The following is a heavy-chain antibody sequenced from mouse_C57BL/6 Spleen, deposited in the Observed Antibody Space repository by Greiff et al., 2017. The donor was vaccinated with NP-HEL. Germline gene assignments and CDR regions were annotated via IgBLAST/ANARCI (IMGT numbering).Heavy chain of an antibody. J-gene: IGHJ1*03. CDR2: INPNNGGT. V-gene: IGHV1-22*01. CDR1: GYTFTDYN. CDR3: ARSRSSPFYFDV. Sequence: EVMLQQSGPELVKPGASVKMSCKASGYTFTDYNMHWVKQSHGKSLEWIGYINPNNGGTSYNQKFKGKATLTVNKSSSTAYMELRSLTSEDSAVYYCARSRSSPFYFDVWGTGTTVTVSS. D-gene: IGHD1-1*01.